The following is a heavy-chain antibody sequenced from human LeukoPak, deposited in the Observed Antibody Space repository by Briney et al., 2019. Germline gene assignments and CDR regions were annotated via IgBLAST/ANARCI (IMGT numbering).Heavy chain of an antibody. V-gene: IGHV3-64*01. CDR2: ISSNGDST. CDR1: GFSFNTYA. J-gene: IGHJ4*02. D-gene: IGHD5-24*01. Sequence: GGTLRLSCAASGFSFNTYAMHWARQAPGKGLEYVSAISSNGDSTYYANSVKGRFTISRDNSKKTLFLQMGSLRAEDMAVYYCVRDSGGDAYNDYFDSWGQGTLVTVSS. CDR3: VRDSGGDAYNDYFDS.